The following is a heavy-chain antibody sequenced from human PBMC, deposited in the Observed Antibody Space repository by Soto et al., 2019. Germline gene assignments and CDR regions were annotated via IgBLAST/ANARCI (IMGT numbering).Heavy chain of an antibody. J-gene: IGHJ6*03. Sequence: PSETLSLTCTVSGGSISSYYWSWIRQPPGKGLEWIGYIYYSGSTNYNPSLKSRVTISVDTSKNQFSLKLSSVTAADTAVYYCARHPITLSVFGGHYYMDVWGKGTTVTVSS. D-gene: IGHD3-16*01. CDR2: IYYSGST. V-gene: IGHV4-59*08. CDR1: GGSISSYY. CDR3: ARHPITLSVFGGHYYMDV.